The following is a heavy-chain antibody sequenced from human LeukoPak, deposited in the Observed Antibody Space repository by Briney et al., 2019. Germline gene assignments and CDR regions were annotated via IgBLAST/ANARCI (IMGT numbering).Heavy chain of an antibody. CDR2: INPNSGGT. J-gene: IGHJ6*02. V-gene: IGHV1-2*02. CDR1: GYTFTGYY. Sequence: GASVKVSCKASGYTFTGYYMHWVRQAPGQGLEWMGWINPNSGGTNYAQKFQGRVTMTRDTSISTAYMELSRLRSEDTAVYYCVRRVLYYYGMDVWGQGTTVTVSS. CDR3: VRRVLYYYGMDV.